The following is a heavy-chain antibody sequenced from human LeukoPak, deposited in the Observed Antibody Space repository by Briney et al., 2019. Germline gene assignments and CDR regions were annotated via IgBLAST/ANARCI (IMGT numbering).Heavy chain of an antibody. V-gene: IGHV4-30-4*01. CDR1: GGSISSGDYY. Sequence: SQTLSLTCTVSGGSISSGDYYWSWIRQPPGKGLEWIGYIYYSGSTYYNPSLKSRVTISVDTSKNQCSLKLSSVTAADTAVYYCARALLTGGDCYLDYWGQGTLVTVSS. CDR3: ARALLTGGDCYLDY. J-gene: IGHJ4*02. CDR2: IYYSGST. D-gene: IGHD2-21*02.